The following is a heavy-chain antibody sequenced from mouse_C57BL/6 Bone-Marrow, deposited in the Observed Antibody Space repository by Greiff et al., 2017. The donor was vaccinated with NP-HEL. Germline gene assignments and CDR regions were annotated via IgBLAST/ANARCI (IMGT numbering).Heavy chain of an antibody. CDR2: IWSGGST. D-gene: IGHD2-1*01. J-gene: IGHJ3*01. CDR3: ARNLLHSLEGFAY. Sequence: VKLQESGPGLVQPSQSLSITCTVSGFSLTSYGVHWVRQSPGKGLEWLGVIWSGGSTDYNAAFISRLSISKDNSKSQVFFKMNSLQADDTAIYYCARNLLHSLEGFAYWGQGTLVTVSA. V-gene: IGHV2-2*01. CDR1: GFSLTSYG.